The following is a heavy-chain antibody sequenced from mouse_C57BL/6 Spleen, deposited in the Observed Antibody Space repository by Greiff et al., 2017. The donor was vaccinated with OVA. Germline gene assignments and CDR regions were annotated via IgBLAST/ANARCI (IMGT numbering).Heavy chain of an antibody. D-gene: IGHD2-1*01. Sequence: VQLQQSGAELVRPGTSVKVSCKASGYAFTNYLIEWVKQRPGQGLEWIGVINPGSGGTNYNEKFKGKATLTADKSSSTAYMQLSSLTSEDSAVYFCAISYGNYFDYWGQGTTLTVSS. CDR1: GYAFTNYL. CDR2: INPGSGGT. J-gene: IGHJ2*01. CDR3: AISYGNYFDY. V-gene: IGHV1-54*01.